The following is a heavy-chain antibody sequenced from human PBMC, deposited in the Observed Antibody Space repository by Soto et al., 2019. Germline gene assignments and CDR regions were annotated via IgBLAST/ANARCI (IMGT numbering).Heavy chain of an antibody. V-gene: IGHV4-34*01. CDR2: INDRGSI. D-gene: IGHD3-9*01. CDR1: GGSFSGY. J-gene: IGHJ2*01. CDR3: ARESHDILTGPPWVWYFDL. Sequence: QVQLQQWGAGPLRPLETLSLTCGVSGGSFSGYWAWIRQSPGKGLEWIGEINDRGSINYNPSLTSRVSISVDTSKNHYSLNLRSVTAADTAVYYCARESHDILTGPPWVWYFDLWGRGTLVTVSS.